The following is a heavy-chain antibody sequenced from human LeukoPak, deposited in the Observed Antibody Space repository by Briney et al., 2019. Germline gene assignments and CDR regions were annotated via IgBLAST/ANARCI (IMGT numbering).Heavy chain of an antibody. V-gene: IGHV1-69*05. J-gene: IGHJ4*02. CDR1: GGTFSSNA. CDR3: ARGMGRAVAAH. D-gene: IGHD6-19*01. CDR2: IIPIFGTA. Sequence: ASVKVSCKASGGTFSSNAISWVRQAPGQGLEWMGGIIPIFGTANYAQKFQGRVTMTRDTSTSTVYMELSSLRSDDTTVYYCARGMGRAVAAHWGQGTLVTVSS.